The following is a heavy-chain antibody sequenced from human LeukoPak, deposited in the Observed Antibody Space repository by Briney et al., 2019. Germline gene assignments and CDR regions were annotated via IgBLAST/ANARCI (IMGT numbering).Heavy chain of an antibody. Sequence: ASVKVSCKASGYTFTSYYIHWVRQAPGQGLEWMGIINPSGGSTSYAQKFQGRVTMTRDMSTSTVYLELSSPRSEDTAVYFCAREGGTWIQLWLGILDYWGQGTLVTVSS. CDR3: AREGGTWIQLWLGILDY. D-gene: IGHD5-18*01. J-gene: IGHJ4*02. V-gene: IGHV1-46*01. CDR1: GYTFTSYY. CDR2: INPSGGST.